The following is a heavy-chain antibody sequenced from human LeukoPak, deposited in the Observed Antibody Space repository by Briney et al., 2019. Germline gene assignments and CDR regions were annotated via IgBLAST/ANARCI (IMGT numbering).Heavy chain of an antibody. J-gene: IGHJ4*02. CDR3: ARRGYDSSGYSDY. Sequence: SETLSLTCAVYGGSFSGYYWSWIRQPPGKGLEWIGEINHSGSTNYNPSRKSRVTISVDTSKNQFSLKLSSVTAADTAVYYCARRGYDSSGYSDYWGQGTLVTVSS. CDR2: INHSGST. CDR1: GGSFSGYY. D-gene: IGHD3-22*01. V-gene: IGHV4-34*01.